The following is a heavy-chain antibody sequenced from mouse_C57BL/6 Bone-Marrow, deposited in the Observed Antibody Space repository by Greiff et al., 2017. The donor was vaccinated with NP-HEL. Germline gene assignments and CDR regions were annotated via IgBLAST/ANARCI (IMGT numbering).Heavy chain of an antibody. CDR3: ARDGGDYDYDVFLAY. J-gene: IGHJ3*01. D-gene: IGHD2-4*01. Sequence: QVQLQQSGAELVKPGASVKLSCKASGYTFTSYWMHWVKQRPGQGLEWIGMIHPNSGSTNYTEKFKSKATLTVDKSSSTAYMQLSSLTSEDSAVYYCARDGGDYDYDVFLAYWGQGTLVTVSA. V-gene: IGHV1-64*01. CDR2: IHPNSGST. CDR1: GYTFTSYW.